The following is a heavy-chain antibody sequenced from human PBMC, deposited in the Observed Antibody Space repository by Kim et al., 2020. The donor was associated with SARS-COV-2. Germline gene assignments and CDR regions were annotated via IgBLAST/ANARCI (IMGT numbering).Heavy chain of an antibody. Sequence: ASVKVSCKASGYTFTNNGLNWVRQAPGQGLEWMGWINTNTGNPTYAQGFTGRFALFSDTSVNTAYLEIRSLKAEDTAVYYCARETGIYNGIQTWGQGTLVTVSS. CDR3: ARETGIYNGIQT. D-gene: IGHD1-26*01. CDR1: GYTFTNNG. V-gene: IGHV7-4-1*01. CDR2: INTNTGNP. J-gene: IGHJ5*02.